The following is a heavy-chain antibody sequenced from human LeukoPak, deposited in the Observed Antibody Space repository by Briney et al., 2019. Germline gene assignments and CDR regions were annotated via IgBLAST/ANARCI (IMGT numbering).Heavy chain of an antibody. CDR1: GGSFSGHY. CDR3: ARGTIYRRNDY. Sequence: SETLSLTCAVYGGSFSGHYWSWIRQPPGKGLEWIGEINHSGSTNYNPSLKSRVTISVDTSKNQFSLKLSSVTAADTAVYYCARGTIYRRNDYWGQGTLVTVSS. V-gene: IGHV4-34*01. CDR2: INHSGST. D-gene: IGHD1-14*01. J-gene: IGHJ4*02.